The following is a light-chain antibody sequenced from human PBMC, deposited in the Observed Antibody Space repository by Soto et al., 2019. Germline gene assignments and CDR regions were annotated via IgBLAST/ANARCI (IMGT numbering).Light chain of an antibody. Sequence: QSVLPQSPSASASLGASVKLTCTLSSGHSNYAIAWHQQQPEKGPRFLMKLNSDGSHSKGDGIPDRFSGSSSGAERYLTIPTLQSEDEADYYCQTWVTGIHIFGGGTKVTVL. J-gene: IGLJ2*01. CDR1: SGHSNYA. CDR2: LNSDGSH. CDR3: QTWVTGIHI. V-gene: IGLV4-69*01.